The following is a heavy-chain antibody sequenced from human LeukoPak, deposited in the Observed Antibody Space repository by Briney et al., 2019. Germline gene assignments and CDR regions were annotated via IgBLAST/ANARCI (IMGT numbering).Heavy chain of an antibody. Sequence: PGGSLRLSCAGSGFTFSNYSINWVRQAPGKGLEWIGEVNHSGDTNYNPSLKNRVTISSDTSKDQFSLRLSSVTAADTAIYYCARESNSYDSGTYAWFDFWGQGTLVTVSS. CDR2: VNHSGDT. D-gene: IGHD3-10*01. CDR1: GFTFSNYS. CDR3: ARESNSYDSGTYAWFDF. V-gene: IGHV4-34*01. J-gene: IGHJ4*02.